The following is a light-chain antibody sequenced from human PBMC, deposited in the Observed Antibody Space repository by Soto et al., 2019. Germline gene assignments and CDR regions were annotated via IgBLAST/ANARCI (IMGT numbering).Light chain of an antibody. CDR2: GAS. J-gene: IGKJ1*01. Sequence: IVLTQSPATLSLSPGERATLSCRASQSVSGNLAWYQQKPGQAPRLLIYGASTRATGIPARFSGSGSGTDFTLTISSLEPEDFAVYYCQQRSNWPPWTFGQGTKVDI. CDR3: QQRSNWPPWT. CDR1: QSVSGN. V-gene: IGKV3-11*01.